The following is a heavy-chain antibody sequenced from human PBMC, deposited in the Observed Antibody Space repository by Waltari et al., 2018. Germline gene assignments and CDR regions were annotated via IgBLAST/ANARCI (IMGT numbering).Heavy chain of an antibody. CDR2: MGRSGGSK. CDR3: ARAPIREVVVHTGGALDL. J-gene: IGHJ4*03. CDR1: GFSLTDYY. Sequence: VQLVESGGGLVEPGGSLRLSCAASGFSLTDYYMTWIRPAPGKARGWVSNMGRSGGSKYYASPVKGRVTISRDNAKNSLYLQMNNLRAEDTAVYHCARAPIREVVVHTGGALDLWGQGTLVTVSS. V-gene: IGHV3-11*04. D-gene: IGHD3-10*01.